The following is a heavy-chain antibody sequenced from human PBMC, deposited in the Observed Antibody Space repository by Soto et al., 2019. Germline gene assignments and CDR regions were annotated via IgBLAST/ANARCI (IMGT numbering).Heavy chain of an antibody. CDR1: GFTFSDYG. Sequence: MRLSWAAAGFTFSDYGMRRVRQAPGKGLEWVAVIWYDGSNKYYADSVKGRFAISRDNSKNTLYLQMNSLRAEDTAVYYCARDPHITIFGVVRDYYYYYGMDVWGQGTTVTVSS. J-gene: IGHJ6*02. CDR3: ARDPHITIFGVVRDYYYYYGMDV. V-gene: IGHV3-33*01. CDR2: IWYDGSNK. D-gene: IGHD3-3*01.